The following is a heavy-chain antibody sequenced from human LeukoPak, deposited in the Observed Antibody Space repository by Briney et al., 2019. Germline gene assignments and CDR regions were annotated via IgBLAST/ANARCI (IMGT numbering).Heavy chain of an antibody. CDR1: GYIFTNYH. D-gene: IGHD2-8*02. J-gene: IGHJ4*02. V-gene: IGHV1-46*01. Sequence: ASVKVSCKASGYIFTNYHMHWVRQAPGQGLEWMGIINPSGGSTNYAQKFQGRATMTEDTSTDTAYMELSSLRSEDTAVYYCATAWLVVSTATLDYWGQGTLVTVSS. CDR2: INPSGGST. CDR3: ATAWLVVSTATLDY.